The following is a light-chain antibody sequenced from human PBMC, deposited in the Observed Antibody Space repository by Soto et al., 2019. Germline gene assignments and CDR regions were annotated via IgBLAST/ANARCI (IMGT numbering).Light chain of an antibody. CDR2: DVR. V-gene: IGLV2-14*03. J-gene: IGLJ2*01. CDR1: SSDVGGYNY. Sequence: QSALTQPASVSGSPGQSITLSCSGTSSDVGGYNYVSWYQQHPGKAPQLMIFDVRNRPSGVSNRFAGSQSGNTASLTISSLQAEDEGDYYCTSFRSVNSRPFGGGTKLTVL. CDR3: TSFRSVNSRP.